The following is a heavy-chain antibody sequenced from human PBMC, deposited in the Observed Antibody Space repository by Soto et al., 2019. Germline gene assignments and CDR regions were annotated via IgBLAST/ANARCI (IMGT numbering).Heavy chain of an antibody. CDR3: ARYLLGTGRIPGDY. CDR1: GYTFTSYW. D-gene: IGHD5-18*01. J-gene: IGHJ4*02. Sequence: GESLKISCKGSGYTFTSYWITWVRQMPGKGLGWMGRIDPCDSYTTYRPSFQGHVTISADKSIRTAYLRWSSLKASDAAVYYGARYLLGTGRIPGDYWGQGTLVTVSS. V-gene: IGHV5-10-1*01. CDR2: IDPCDSYT.